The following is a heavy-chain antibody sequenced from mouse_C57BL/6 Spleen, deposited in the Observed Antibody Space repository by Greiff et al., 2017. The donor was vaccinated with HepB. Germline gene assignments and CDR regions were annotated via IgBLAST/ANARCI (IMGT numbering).Heavy chain of an antibody. J-gene: IGHJ4*01. CDR1: GYSFTGYY. V-gene: IGHV1-42*01. CDR3: ARRDFP. CDR2: INPSTGGT. Sequence: EVQLQQSGPELVKPGASVKISCKASGYSFTGYYMNWVKQSPEKSLEWIGEINPSTGGTTYNQKFKAKATLTVDKSSSTAYMQLKSLTSEDSAVYYCARRDFPWGQGTSVTVSS. D-gene: IGHD3-3*01.